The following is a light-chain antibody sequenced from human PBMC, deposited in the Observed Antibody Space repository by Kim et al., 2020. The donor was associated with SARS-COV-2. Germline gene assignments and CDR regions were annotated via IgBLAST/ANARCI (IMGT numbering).Light chain of an antibody. J-gene: IGKJ1*01. CDR1: QDIRNY. V-gene: IGKV1-27*01. CDR2: AAS. Sequence: ASVGDRVTITGRASQDIRNYLAWFQLKPGKAPKLLIYAASALQPGVPSRFSGSGSGTDFTLTVTSLQPEDVATYYCQKCDSAPWTFGQGTKVDIK. CDR3: QKCDSAPWT.